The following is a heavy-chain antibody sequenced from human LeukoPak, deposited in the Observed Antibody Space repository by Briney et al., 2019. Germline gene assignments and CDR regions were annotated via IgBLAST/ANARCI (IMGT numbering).Heavy chain of an antibody. J-gene: IGHJ4*02. CDR1: GYIFTSYP. CDR3: ARDRAVADY. D-gene: IGHD2-21*01. V-gene: IGHV1-3*04. Sequence: ASVKVSCKASGYIFTSYPIHWVRQAPGQRLEWMGWINTGNGNTKYSQKFEGRVTVTRDTSATAAYMEPSSLRSEDTAVYYCARDRAVADYWGQGTLVTVSS. CDR2: INTGNGNT.